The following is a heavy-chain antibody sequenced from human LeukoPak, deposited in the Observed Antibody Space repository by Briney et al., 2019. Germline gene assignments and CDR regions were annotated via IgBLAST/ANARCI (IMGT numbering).Heavy chain of an antibody. CDR3: ARDPRPQLDQDPFDY. CDR1: GYTFTSYG. CDR2: ISAYNGNT. D-gene: IGHD6-13*01. Sequence: GASVKVSCKASGYTFTSYGISWVRQAPGQGLEWMGWISAYNGNTNYAQKLQGRVTMTTDTSTSTAYMELRSLRSDDTAVYYCARDPRPQLDQDPFDYWGQGTLDTVSS. V-gene: IGHV1-18*01. J-gene: IGHJ4*02.